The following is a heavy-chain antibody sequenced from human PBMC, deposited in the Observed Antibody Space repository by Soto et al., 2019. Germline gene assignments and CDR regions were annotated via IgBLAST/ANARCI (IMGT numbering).Heavy chain of an antibody. CDR1: GFTLSNYA. CDR2: ISYDGSTK. J-gene: IGHJ4*02. Sequence: QVQLVDSGGGVVQPGRSLRLSCAVSGFTLSNYAIHWVRQAPGKGLEWVAVISYDGSTKYYANSVKGRFSISRDNSKNTLSLQRSSLRPEDTAIYCCAREYGSRGFFDYWGQGTLVTVSS. D-gene: IGHD3-10*01. CDR3: AREYGSRGFFDY. V-gene: IGHV3-30-3*01.